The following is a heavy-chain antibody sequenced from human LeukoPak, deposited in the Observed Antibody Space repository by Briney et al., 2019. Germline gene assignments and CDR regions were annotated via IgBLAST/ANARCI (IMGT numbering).Heavy chain of an antibody. CDR3: AKPISGGLAVTADWFDP. CDR1: GFSFSFYA. CDR2: INANSGTT. J-gene: IGHJ5*01. V-gene: IGHV3-23*01. Sequence: GGSLRLSCAASGFSFSFYAMSWLRQPSGKGVEWVSTINANSGTTSYAASVRGRFTISRDNSKNTLYLQVNTLRAEDTAVYYCAKPISGGLAVTADWFDPWGQGTLVVVSS. D-gene: IGHD6-19*01.